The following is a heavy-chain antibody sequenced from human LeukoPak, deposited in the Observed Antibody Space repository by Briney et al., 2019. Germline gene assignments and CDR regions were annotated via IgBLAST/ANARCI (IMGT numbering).Heavy chain of an antibody. Sequence: SETLSLTFTVSGGSISSSIYYWAWVRQPPGKGLEWIGTVFYNGATQYSPSLRSRVTISIDTSTNQFSLKLTSVTAADTALYYCARGHHVVVATATWASDAFDLWGQGTMVTVSS. CDR3: ARGHHVVVATATWASDAFDL. D-gene: IGHD2-21*02. J-gene: IGHJ3*01. CDR2: VFYNGAT. CDR1: GGSISSSIYY. V-gene: IGHV4-39*07.